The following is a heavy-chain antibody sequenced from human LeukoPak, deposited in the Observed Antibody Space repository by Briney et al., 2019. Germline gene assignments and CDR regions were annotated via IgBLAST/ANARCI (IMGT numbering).Heavy chain of an antibody. D-gene: IGHD2-21*02. V-gene: IGHV1-3*01. Sequence: GASVKVSCKASGYTFTNYPIHWVRQTPGQRLEWMGWINAGNGNTKYSQRFQGRVTITRDTSATTAYMEMSSLRSEDTAVYYCARGQVTTATDAFDIWDQGTMVIVSS. J-gene: IGHJ3*02. CDR1: GYTFTNYP. CDR3: ARGQVTTATDAFDI. CDR2: INAGNGNT.